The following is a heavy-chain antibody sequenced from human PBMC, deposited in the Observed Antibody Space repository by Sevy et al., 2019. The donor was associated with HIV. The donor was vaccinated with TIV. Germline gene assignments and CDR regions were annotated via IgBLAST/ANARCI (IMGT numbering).Heavy chain of an antibody. V-gene: IGHV3-7*01. CDR2: INQDGSEE. J-gene: IGHJ6*02. Sequence: GGSLRLSCAASAFTFSSYWMTWVRQAPGKGLEWVANINQDGSEENYVDSGKGRYTIFRDNAKNSLFLQMNSLRVEDTAVYYCARTGSYADTYYYYYAMDVWGPGTTVTVSS. CDR3: ARTGSYADTYYYYYAMDV. CDR1: AFTFSSYW. D-gene: IGHD3-16*01.